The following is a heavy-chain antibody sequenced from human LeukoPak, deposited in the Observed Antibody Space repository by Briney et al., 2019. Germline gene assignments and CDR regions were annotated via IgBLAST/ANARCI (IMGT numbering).Heavy chain of an antibody. CDR1: GFTFSSYA. D-gene: IGHD6-19*01. J-gene: IGHJ4*02. CDR3: AKDPFPYSSGWYIGY. CDR2: ISYDGSNK. Sequence: PGGSLRLSCAASGFTFSSYAMHWVRQAPGKGLEWVAVISYDGSNKYYADSVKGRFTISRDNSKNTLYLQMNSLRAEDTAVYYCAKDPFPYSSGWYIGYWGQGTLVTVSS. V-gene: IGHV3-30*04.